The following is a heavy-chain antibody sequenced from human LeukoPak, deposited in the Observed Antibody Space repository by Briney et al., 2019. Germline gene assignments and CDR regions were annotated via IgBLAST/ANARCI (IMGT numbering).Heavy chain of an antibody. J-gene: IGHJ4*02. Sequence: PSQTLSLTCTVSGGSISSGGYYWSWIRQPAGKGLEWIGRIYTSGSTNYNPSLKSRVTMSVDTSKNQFSLKLSSVTAADTAVYYCARGAPAAMGWLFDYWGQGTLVTVSS. CDR1: GGSISSGGYY. D-gene: IGHD2-2*01. CDR2: IYTSGST. V-gene: IGHV4-61*02. CDR3: ARGAPAAMGWLFDY.